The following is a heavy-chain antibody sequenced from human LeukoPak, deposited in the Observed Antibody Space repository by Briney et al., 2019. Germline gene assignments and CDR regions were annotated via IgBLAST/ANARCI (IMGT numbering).Heavy chain of an antibody. D-gene: IGHD3-16*02. Sequence: ASVKVSCKASGYTFTGYYMHRVRHAPGQGHGWKGWINTNSGGTNYAQKFQGRVTMTRETSISKAYMELRRLRSDDTAVYYCAGELHVWGSYRYNYWGQGTLVTVSS. V-gene: IGHV1-2*02. CDR3: AGELHVWGSYRYNY. CDR1: GYTFTGYY. J-gene: IGHJ4*02. CDR2: INTNSGGT.